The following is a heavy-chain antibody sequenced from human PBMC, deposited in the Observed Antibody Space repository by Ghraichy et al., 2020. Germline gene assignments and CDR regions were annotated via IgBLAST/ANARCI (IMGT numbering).Heavy chain of an antibody. CDR3: ASASTVTTYWYFNL. CDR1: GDSISSRSYY. J-gene: IGHJ2*01. V-gene: IGHV4-39*01. D-gene: IGHD4-17*01. CDR2: VYYSGGT. Sequence: SQTLSLTCNVSGDSISSRSYYWCWIRQTPGRGLDWIGSVYYSGGTYYNPSLKSRVTISVDTSKNQLSLKLRSVTATDTAVYYCASASTVTTYWYFNLWGRGTLVTVSS.